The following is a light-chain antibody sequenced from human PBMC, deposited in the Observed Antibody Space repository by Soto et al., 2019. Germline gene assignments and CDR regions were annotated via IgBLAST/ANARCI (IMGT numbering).Light chain of an antibody. CDR2: WAS. CDR1: QSVFYSSNNKNC. Sequence: DIVMTQSPDSLAVSLGERATINCKSSQSVFYSSNNKNCLAWYQQKAGQPPKLLIYWASTRESGVPDRFSGSGSGTDFTLTISSLQAEDVAVYYCQQYYSTPWTFGQGTKVEIK. V-gene: IGKV4-1*01. J-gene: IGKJ1*01. CDR3: QQYYSTPWT.